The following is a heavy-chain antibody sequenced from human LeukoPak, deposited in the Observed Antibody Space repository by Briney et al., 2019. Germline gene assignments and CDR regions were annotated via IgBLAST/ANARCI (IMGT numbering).Heavy chain of an antibody. CDR2: IKQDGSEK. D-gene: IGHD3-22*01. J-gene: IGHJ4*02. Sequence: TGGSLRLSCVASGFTFNSNWMSWVRQAPGKGLEWVANIKQDGSEKYYVDSVKGRFTISRDNTKNSLPLQMNSLRAEDTAVYYCARDKYYDRYFDSWGQGTLVTVSS. V-gene: IGHV3-7*01. CDR1: GFTFNSNW. CDR3: ARDKYYDRYFDS.